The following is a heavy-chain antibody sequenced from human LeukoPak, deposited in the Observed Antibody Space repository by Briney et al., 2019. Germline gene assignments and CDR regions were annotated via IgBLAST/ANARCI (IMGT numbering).Heavy chain of an antibody. D-gene: IGHD2-15*01. CDR1: GGSISSYY. CDR2: IYTSGST. V-gene: IGHV4-4*07. J-gene: IGHJ3*02. CDR3: AREILLLSQDAFDI. Sequence: PSETLSLTCTVSGGSISSYYWSWIRQPAGKGLEWIGRIYTSGSTNYYPSLKSRVTMSVDTSKNQFSLKLSSVSAADTAVYYCAREILLLSQDAFDIWGQGTMVTVSS.